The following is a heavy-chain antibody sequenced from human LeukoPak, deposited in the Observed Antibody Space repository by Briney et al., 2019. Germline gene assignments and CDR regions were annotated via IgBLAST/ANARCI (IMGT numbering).Heavy chain of an antibody. D-gene: IGHD2-15*01. V-gene: IGHV4-39*01. CDR2: IYYSGST. CDR1: GGSISSSSYY. Sequence: PSETLSLTCTVSGGSISSSSYYWGWVRQPPGKGLEWIGSIYYSGSTYYNPSLKSRVTISVDTSKNQFSLKLSSVTAADTAVYYCARLGYCGGGSCYSYYSDYWGQGTLVTVFS. CDR3: ARLGYCGGGSCYSYYSDY. J-gene: IGHJ4*02.